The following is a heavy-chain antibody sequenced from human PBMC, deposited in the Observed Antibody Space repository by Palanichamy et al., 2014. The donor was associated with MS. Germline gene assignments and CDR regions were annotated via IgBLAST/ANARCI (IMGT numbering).Heavy chain of an antibody. CDR3: AEPMTG. V-gene: IGHV3-7*01. D-gene: IGHD1-14*01. CDR1: GFTFTRHW. J-gene: IGHJ4*02. CDR2: INQDGSEK. Sequence: EVQLVESGGGLVQPGGSLRLSCAASGFTFTRHWLTWVRQAPGEGLEWVANINQDGSEKYYVDSVKGRFTISRDNAKNSLYLQMNSLRAEDTAVYYCAEPMTGWGQGTQVTVSS.